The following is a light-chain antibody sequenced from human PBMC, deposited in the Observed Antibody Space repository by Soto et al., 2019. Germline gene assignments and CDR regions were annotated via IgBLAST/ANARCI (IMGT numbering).Light chain of an antibody. Sequence: HSALPQPASVSASPGQSITISFTGTSSDVGGSNFVSWYQQHPGKPPKLIIYDVATRPSGVSNRFSGSKSGSTASLIISSLQTEDEADYYCVSFTASTTYVFGSGTKVTVL. CDR3: VSFTASTTYV. J-gene: IGLJ1*01. V-gene: IGLV2-14*03. CDR1: SSDVGGSNF. CDR2: DVA.